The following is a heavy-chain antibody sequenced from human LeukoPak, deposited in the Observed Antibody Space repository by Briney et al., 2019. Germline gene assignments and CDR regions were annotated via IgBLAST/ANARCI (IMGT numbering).Heavy chain of an antibody. CDR3: AREGRGSQFGMDV. Sequence: GGSLRLSCAASGFTVSSNYMSWVRQAPGKGLEWVSVIYSGGSTYYADSVKGRFTISRDNSKNTLYLQMNSLRAEDTAVYYCAREGRGSQFGMDVWGQGTTVTVSS. V-gene: IGHV3-53*01. J-gene: IGHJ6*02. CDR2: IYSGGST. D-gene: IGHD4-11*01. CDR1: GFTVSSNY.